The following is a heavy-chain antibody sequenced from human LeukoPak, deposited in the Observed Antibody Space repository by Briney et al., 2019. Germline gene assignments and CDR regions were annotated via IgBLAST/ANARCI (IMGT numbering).Heavy chain of an antibody. V-gene: IGHV4-34*01. CDR2: INRSGST. D-gene: IGHD7-27*01. CDR1: GASFSGYY. J-gene: IGHJ4*02. Sequence: SETPSLTCDVCGASFSGYYWSWIRQPPGKGLEWIGEINRSGSTTYNPSLKSRVTISADTSKNQFSLKLSSVTAADTAVYFCARGGGEAPDYWGQGTLVTVSS. CDR3: ARGGGEAPDY.